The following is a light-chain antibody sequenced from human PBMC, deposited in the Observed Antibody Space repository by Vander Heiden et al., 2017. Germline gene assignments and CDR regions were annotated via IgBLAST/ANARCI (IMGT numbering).Light chain of an antibody. J-gene: IGLJ2*01. Sequence: QSVLTQPPSTSGTPGQRVTISCSGSSTNIGGNPVNWYQQLPGTAPKLLIYSNTPRPSGVPDRFSGSQSGTSASLAISGLQSEDEADYYCAAWDGSLNGVVFGGGTKLTVL. V-gene: IGLV1-44*01. CDR3: AAWDGSLNGVV. CDR2: SNT. CDR1: STNIGGNP.